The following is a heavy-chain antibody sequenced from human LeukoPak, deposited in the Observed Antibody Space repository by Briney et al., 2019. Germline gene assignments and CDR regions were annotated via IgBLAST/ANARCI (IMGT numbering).Heavy chain of an antibody. V-gene: IGHV1-18*01. J-gene: IGHJ4*02. D-gene: IGHD2-2*01. CDR1: GYTFTSYG. Sequence: ASVKVSCKASGYTFTSYGISWVRPAPAQGLEWMGWISAYNGNTNYAQKLQGRVTMTTDTSTSTAYMELRSLRSDDTAVYYCARGKCSSTSCYWRDDYWGQGTLVTVSS. CDR3: ARGKCSSTSCYWRDDY. CDR2: ISAYNGNT.